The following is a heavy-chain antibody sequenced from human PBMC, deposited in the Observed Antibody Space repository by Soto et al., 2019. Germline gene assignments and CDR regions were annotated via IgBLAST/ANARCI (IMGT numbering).Heavy chain of an antibody. J-gene: IGHJ5*02. CDR1: GLIFSDVW. Sequence: PGGSLRLSCAASGLIFSDVWMTWVRQAPGKGLEWVVGIKTKPDDGTIDYAAPVRGRFTISRYDSKNTLYLQMRSLTPDDTVVYYGTTYTLGMDXWGPGTLVTVSX. CDR3: TTYTLGMDX. V-gene: IGHV3-15*01. CDR2: IKTKPDDGTI.